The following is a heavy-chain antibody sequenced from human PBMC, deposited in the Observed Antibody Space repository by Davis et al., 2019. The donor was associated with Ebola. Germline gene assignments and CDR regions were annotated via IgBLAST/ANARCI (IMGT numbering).Heavy chain of an antibody. D-gene: IGHD3-16*01. CDR2: MNQDGSTI. V-gene: IGHV3-7*01. CDR3: ARDGVPYASDR. CDR1: GFTFSRHG. Sequence: PGGSLRLSCAASGFTFSRHGMHWVRQAPGKGLEWVANMNQDGSTIFYVDSVKGRFTISRDNAKNSLFLQINRLRAEDTAVYYCARDGVPYASDRWGQGTPVTVSS. J-gene: IGHJ5*02.